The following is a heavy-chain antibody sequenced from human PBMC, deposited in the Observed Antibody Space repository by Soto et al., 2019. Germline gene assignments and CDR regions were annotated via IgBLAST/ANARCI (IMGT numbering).Heavy chain of an antibody. CDR1: GITLSDHY. CDR2: TRDKGHSYTT. D-gene: IGHD2-15*01. Sequence: EVQLVESGGGLVQPGGSLRLSCAASGITLSDHYMDWVRQVPGRGLEWVGRTRDKGHSYTTEYAATVKGRFTIAGDASKNLLYLHMNSLRTEDTAIYYCAGGSCSGGKGYSGPLWGQGTLVAVSS. V-gene: IGHV3-72*01. J-gene: IGHJ4*02. CDR3: AGGSCSGGKGYSGPL.